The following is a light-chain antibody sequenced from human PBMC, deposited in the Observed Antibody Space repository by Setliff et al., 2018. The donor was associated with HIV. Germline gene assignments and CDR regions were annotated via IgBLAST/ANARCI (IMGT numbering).Light chain of an antibody. CDR2: DVN. CDR3: CSHSRGSTYV. V-gene: IGLV2-14*03. Sequence: QSALTQPASVTGAPGQSITISCTGTSNDIGRFNYVSWYKQFPGKGPTLVIFDVNQRPSGVSNRFSGSKSGNIASLIISGLQAEDEADYFCCSHSRGSTYVFGTGTKVTV. J-gene: IGLJ1*01. CDR1: SNDIGRFNY.